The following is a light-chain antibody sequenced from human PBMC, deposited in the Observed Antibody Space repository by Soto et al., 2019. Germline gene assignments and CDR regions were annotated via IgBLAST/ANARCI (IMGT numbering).Light chain of an antibody. CDR3: QQYYSTPYT. Sequence: DIVMTQSPDSLAVSLGERATINCKSSQSVLYSSNNKNYLAWYQQKPGQPPKLLIYWASTRESGVPDRFSGSGSGTHFTLTTSSLQAEDVAVYYCQQYYSTPYTFGQGTKLEIK. CDR2: WAS. CDR1: QSVLYSSNNKNY. J-gene: IGKJ2*01. V-gene: IGKV4-1*01.